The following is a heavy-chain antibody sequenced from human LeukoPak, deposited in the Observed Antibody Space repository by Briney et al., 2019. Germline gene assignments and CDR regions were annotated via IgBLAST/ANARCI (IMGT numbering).Heavy chain of an antibody. D-gene: IGHD3-22*01. CDR2: ISGSGGST. J-gene: IGHJ4*02. CDR1: GFTFSSYA. V-gene: IGHV3-23*01. CDR3: ARSALGDSSGFYFDY. Sequence: PGGSLRLSCAASGFTFSSYAMSWVRQAPGKGLEWVSAISGSGGSTYYADSVKGRFTISRDNSKDTLYLQMNSLRAEDTAVYYCARSALGDSSGFYFDYWGQGTLVTVSS.